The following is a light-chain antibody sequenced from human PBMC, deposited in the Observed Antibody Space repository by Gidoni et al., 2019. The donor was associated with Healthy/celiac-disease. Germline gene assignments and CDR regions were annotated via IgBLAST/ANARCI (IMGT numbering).Light chain of an antibody. CDR2: LNSDGSH. CDR1: SGHSSYA. J-gene: IGLJ1*01. CDR3: QTWGTGIQV. Sequence: QLVLTQSPSASASLGASVKLPCTLSSGHSSYAIAWHQQQPEKGPRYLMKLNSDGSHSKGDWIPDRFSGSSSGAERYLTISSLQSEDEADYYCQTWGTGIQVFGTGTKVTVL. V-gene: IGLV4-69*01.